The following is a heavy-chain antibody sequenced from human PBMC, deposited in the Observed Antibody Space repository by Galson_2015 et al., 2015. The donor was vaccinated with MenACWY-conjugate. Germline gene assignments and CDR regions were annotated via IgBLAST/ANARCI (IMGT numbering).Heavy chain of an antibody. CDR1: GFTFTSSA. V-gene: IGHV1-58*01. CDR3: AAGPSWGYSYRYDWFVP. J-gene: IGHJ5*02. D-gene: IGHD5-18*01. CDR2: IVVGSGNT. Sequence: SVKVSCKASGFTFTSSAVQWVRQARGQRLEWIGWIVVGSGNTNYAQKFQERVTITRDMSTSTAYMELSSLRSEDTAVYYCAAGPSWGYSYRYDWFVPWGPGTLVTVSS.